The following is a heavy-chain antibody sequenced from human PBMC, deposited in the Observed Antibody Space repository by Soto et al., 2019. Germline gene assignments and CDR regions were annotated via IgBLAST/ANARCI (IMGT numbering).Heavy chain of an antibody. CDR2: ISYDGSNK. CDR3: AKDIPLYSSSYDP. CDR1: GFTFSXXX. D-gene: IGHD6-6*01. Sequence: QVQLVESGGGVVQPGRSLRLSCAASGFTFSXXXXHWVRQAPXKXXEWVAVISYDGSNKYYADSVKGRFTISRDNSKNTLYLQMNSLRAEDTAVYYCAKDIPLYSSSYDPWGQGTLVTVSS. V-gene: IGHV3-30*18. J-gene: IGHJ5*02.